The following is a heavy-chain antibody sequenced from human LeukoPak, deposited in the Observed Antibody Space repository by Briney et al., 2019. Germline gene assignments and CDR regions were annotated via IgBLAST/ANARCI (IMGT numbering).Heavy chain of an antibody. V-gene: IGHV3-53*01. J-gene: IGHJ6*04. D-gene: IGHD5-12*01. CDR3: ARENSGYSGYDYLADYYYYYGMDV. Sequence: PGGSLRLSCAASGFTVSSNYMSWVRQAPGKGLEWVSVIYSGGSTSYADSVKGRFTISRDNSKNTLYLQMNSLRAEDTAVYYCARENSGYSGYDYLADYYYYYGMDVWGKGTTVTVSS. CDR1: GFTVSSNY. CDR2: IYSGGST.